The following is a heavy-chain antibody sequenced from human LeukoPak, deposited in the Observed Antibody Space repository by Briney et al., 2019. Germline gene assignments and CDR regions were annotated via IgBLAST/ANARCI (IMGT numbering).Heavy chain of an antibody. CDR1: GDTLSSYA. V-gene: IGHV1-69*04. CDR2: IIPILGIA. Sequence: SVKVSCKASGDTLSSYAISWVRQAPGQGLEWMGRIIPILGIANYAQKFQGRVTMTRNTSISTAYMELSSLRSEDTAVYYCARARIVVVPAAIKRYYFDYWGQGTLVTVSS. CDR3: ARARIVVVPAAIKRYYFDY. D-gene: IGHD2-2*02. J-gene: IGHJ4*02.